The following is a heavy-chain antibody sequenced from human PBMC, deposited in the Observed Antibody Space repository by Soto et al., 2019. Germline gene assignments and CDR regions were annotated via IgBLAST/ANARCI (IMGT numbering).Heavy chain of an antibody. J-gene: IGHJ4*02. CDR3: ARVRRYCRGGSCYSVGNYFDY. CDR2: IYYSGST. D-gene: IGHD2-15*01. V-gene: IGHV4-31*03. CDR1: GGSISSGGYY. Sequence: QVQLQESGPGLVKPSQTLSLTCTVSGGSISSGGYYWSWIRQHPGKGLEWIGYIYYSGSTYYNPSIKGRVTISVDTSKNQFSLKLSSVTVADTAVYYCARVRRYCRGGSCYSVGNYFDYWGQGTLVTVSS.